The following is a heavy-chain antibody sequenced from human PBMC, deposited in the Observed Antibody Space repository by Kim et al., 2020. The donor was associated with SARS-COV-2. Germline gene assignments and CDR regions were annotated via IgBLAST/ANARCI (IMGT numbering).Heavy chain of an antibody. J-gene: IGHJ4*02. D-gene: IGHD4-17*01. CDR1: GFTFSSYA. CDR3: AKEGWRDYGDYGVGYFDY. Sequence: GGSLRLSCAASGFTFSSYAMSWVRQAPGKGLEWVSVIYSGGSSTYYADSVKGRFTISRDNSKNTLYLQMNSLRAEDTAVYYCAKEGWRDYGDYGVGYFDYWGQGTLVTVSS. CDR2: IYSGGSST. V-gene: IGHV3-23*03.